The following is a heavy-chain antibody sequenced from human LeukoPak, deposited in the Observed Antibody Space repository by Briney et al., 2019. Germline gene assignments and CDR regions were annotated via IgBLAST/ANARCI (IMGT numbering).Heavy chain of an antibody. D-gene: IGHD3-10*01. CDR2: IYHSGST. V-gene: IGHV4-30-2*01. Sequence: SETLSLTCTVSGGSISSGGYYWSWIRQPPGKGLEWIGYIYHSGSTYYNPSLKSRVTISVDTSKNQFSLKLSSVTAADTAVYYCAIQPAGYGSGSYYFDYWGQGTLVTVSS. CDR3: AIQPAGYGSGSYYFDY. CDR1: GGSISSGGYY. J-gene: IGHJ4*02.